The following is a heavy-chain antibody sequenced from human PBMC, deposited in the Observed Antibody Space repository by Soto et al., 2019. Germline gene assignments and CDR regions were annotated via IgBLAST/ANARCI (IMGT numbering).Heavy chain of an antibody. CDR2: ISSSSSTI. D-gene: IGHD6-13*01. J-gene: IGHJ6*03. CDR1: GFTFSSYS. CDR3: ARESWRSEQQLDKDPDNNYYYYMDV. V-gene: IGHV3-48*01. Sequence: GGSLRLSCAASGFTFSSYSMNWVRQAPGKGLEWVSYISSSSSTIYYADSVKGRFTISRDNAKNSLYLQMNSLRAEDTAVYYCARESWRSEQQLDKDPDNNYYYYMDVWGKGTTVTVSS.